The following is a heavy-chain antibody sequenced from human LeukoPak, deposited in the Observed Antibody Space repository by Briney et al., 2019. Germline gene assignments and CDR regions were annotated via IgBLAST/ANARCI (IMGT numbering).Heavy chain of an antibody. D-gene: IGHD3-22*01. CDR3: ARVYDSNRSGYFDY. Sequence: SETLSLTCAVYGGSLSDYYWNWIRQPPGKGLEWIGEINHSGSTNYNPSLKSRVTVSVDTSKNQFSLKLSSVTAADTAVYYCARVYDSNRSGYFDYWGQGTLVTVSS. J-gene: IGHJ4*02. CDR2: INHSGST. CDR1: GGSLSDYY. V-gene: IGHV4-34*01.